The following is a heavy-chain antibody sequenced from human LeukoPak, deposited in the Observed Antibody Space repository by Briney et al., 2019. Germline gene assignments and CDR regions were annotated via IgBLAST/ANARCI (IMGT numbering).Heavy chain of an antibody. J-gene: IGHJ4*02. CDR1: AGSINPYY. V-gene: IGHV4-4*07. Sequence: SETLSLTCTVSAGSINPYYWSWIRQSAEKGLQWTGRIYASGTTKYNPSLQSRVAMSVDMSKNQFSLNLASVTAADTAVYFCARDQGYTYGQTHYFDFWGQGILVTVSS. D-gene: IGHD5-18*01. CDR3: ARDQGYTYGQTHYFDF. CDR2: IYASGTT.